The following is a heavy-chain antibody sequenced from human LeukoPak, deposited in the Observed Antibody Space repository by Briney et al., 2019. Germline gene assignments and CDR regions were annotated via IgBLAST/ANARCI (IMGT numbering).Heavy chain of an antibody. CDR3: ARADLEWLLYRSAFDI. Sequence: EASVKVSCKASGGTFSGYAISWVRQAPGQGLEWMGGIIPIFGTANYAQKFQGRVTITRNTSISTAYMELSSLRSEDTAVYYCARADLEWLLYRSAFDIWGQGTMVTVSS. V-gene: IGHV1-69*05. D-gene: IGHD3-3*01. CDR1: GGTFSGYA. CDR2: IIPIFGTA. J-gene: IGHJ3*02.